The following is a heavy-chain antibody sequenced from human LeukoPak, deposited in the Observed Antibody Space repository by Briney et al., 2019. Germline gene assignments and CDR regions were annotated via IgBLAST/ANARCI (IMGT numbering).Heavy chain of an antibody. D-gene: IGHD2-2*02. V-gene: IGHV4-34*01. CDR2: INHSGST. CDR1: GGSFSGYY. J-gene: IGHJ4*02. Sequence: SETLSLTCAVYGGSFSGYYWSWIRQPPGKGLEWIGEINHSGSTNYNPSLKSRVTISVDTSKNQFFLKLSSVTAAGTAVYYCARQYCSSTSCYSRRGVLFDYWGQGTLVTVSS. CDR3: ARQYCSSTSCYSRRGVLFDY.